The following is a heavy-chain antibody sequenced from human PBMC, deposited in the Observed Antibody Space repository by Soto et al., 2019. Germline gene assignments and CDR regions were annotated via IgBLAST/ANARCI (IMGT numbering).Heavy chain of an antibody. D-gene: IGHD6-13*01. CDR3: ARGAGVAAAGIPLNLYYYGMDV. Sequence: SVKVSGKASGGTFSSYAISWVRQAPGQGLEWMGGIIPIFGTANYAQKFQGRVTITADKSTSTAYMELSSLRSEDTAVYYCARGAGVAAAGIPLNLYYYGMDVWGQGTTVTVSS. CDR2: IIPIFGTA. CDR1: GGTFSSYA. J-gene: IGHJ6*02. V-gene: IGHV1-69*06.